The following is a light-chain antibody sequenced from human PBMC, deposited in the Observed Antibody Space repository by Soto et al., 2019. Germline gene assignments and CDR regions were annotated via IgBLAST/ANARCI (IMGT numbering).Light chain of an antibody. CDR1: QSVLNSSNNKNY. J-gene: IGKJ1*01. CDR2: WAS. CDR3: QQYYSTVA. Sequence: DIVMTQSPDSLAVSLGERATINCKSSQSVLNSSNNKNYLAWYQQKPGQPPKLLIYWASTRESGVPDRFSGSGSGTDFTLTISSLQAEDVAVYYCQQYYSTVAFGQGTKVEIK. V-gene: IGKV4-1*01.